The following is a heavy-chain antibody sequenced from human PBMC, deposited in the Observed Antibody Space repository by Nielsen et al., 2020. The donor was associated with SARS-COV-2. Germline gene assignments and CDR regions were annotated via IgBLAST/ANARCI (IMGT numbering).Heavy chain of an antibody. CDR3: ARGPRYCSSTSCYTFAGTTVYYYYGMDV. CDR2: IYHSGST. J-gene: IGHJ6*02. CDR1: GGSISSSNW. V-gene: IGHV4-4*02. Sequence: SETLSLTCAVSGGSISSSNWWSWVRQPPGKGLEWIGEIYHSGSTNYNPSLKSRVTISVDKSTNQFSLKLSSVTAADTAVYYCARGPRYCSSTSCYTFAGTTVYYYYGMDVWGQGTTVTVSS. D-gene: IGHD2-2*02.